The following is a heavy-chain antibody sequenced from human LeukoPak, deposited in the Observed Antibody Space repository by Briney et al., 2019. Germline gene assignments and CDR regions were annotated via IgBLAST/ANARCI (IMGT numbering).Heavy chain of an antibody. Sequence: KPGGSLRLSCAASGFTFSSYSMNWVRQAPGKGLEWVSSISSSSSYIYYADSVKGRFTISRDNAKNSLYLQMNSLRAEDTAVYYCARRYCSGGSCYTFDYWGQGTLVTASS. CDR2: ISSSSSYI. CDR3: ARRYCSGGSCYTFDY. CDR1: GFTFSSYS. J-gene: IGHJ4*02. V-gene: IGHV3-21*01. D-gene: IGHD2-15*01.